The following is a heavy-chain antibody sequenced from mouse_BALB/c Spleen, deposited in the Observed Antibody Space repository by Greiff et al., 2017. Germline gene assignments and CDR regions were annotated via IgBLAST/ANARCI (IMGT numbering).Heavy chain of an antibody. CDR1: GFSLTSYD. J-gene: IGHJ3*01. V-gene: IGHV2-9-2*01. D-gene: IGHD2-4*01. CDR2: IWTGGGT. CDR3: VTLYYDYPWFAY. Sequence: VMLVESGPGLVAPSQSLSITCTVSGFSLTSYDISWIRQPPGKGLEWLGVIWTGGGTNYNSAFMSRLSISKDNSKSQVFLKMNSLQTDDTAIYYCVTLYYDYPWFAYWGQGTLVTVSA.